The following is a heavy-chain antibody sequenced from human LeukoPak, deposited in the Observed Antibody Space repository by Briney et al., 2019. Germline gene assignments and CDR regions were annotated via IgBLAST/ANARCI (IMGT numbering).Heavy chain of an antibody. J-gene: IGHJ3*02. CDR3: ARGPVDAFDI. V-gene: IGHV4-39*01. CDR1: GGSISSSSCY. Sequence: KSSETLSLTCTVSGGSISSSSCYWGWIRQLPGKGLEWIGSIYYSGSTYYNPSLKSRVTISVDTSKNQFSLKLSSVTAADTAVYYCARGPVDAFDIWGQGTMVTVSS. CDR2: IYYSGST.